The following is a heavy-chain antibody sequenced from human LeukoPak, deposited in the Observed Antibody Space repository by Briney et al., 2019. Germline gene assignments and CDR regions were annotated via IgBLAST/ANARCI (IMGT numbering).Heavy chain of an antibody. CDR3: AKDRGSGSGTYTWGIFDC. V-gene: IGHV3-23*01. D-gene: IGHD3-10*01. CDR1: GFTFSSHA. CDR2: MSDSGSST. Sequence: RGSLRLSCAASGFTFSSHAMSWVRQAPGKGLEWVSGMSDSGSSTVYADSVKGRFTISRDNSKDTLYLQMNILRAEDTAVYYCAKDRGSGSGTYTWGIFDCWGQGTLVAVSS. J-gene: IGHJ4*02.